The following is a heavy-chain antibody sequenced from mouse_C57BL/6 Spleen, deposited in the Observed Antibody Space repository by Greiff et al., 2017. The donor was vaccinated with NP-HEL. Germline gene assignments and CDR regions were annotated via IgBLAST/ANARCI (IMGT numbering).Heavy chain of an antibody. D-gene: IGHD1-1*01. CDR2: ISYDGSN. V-gene: IGHV3-6*01. CDR3: ARYGGTFDY. Sequence: EESGPGLVKPSQSLSLTCSVTGYSITSGYYWNWIRQFPGNKLEWMGYISYDGSNNYNPSLKNRISITRDTSKNQFFLKLNSVTTEDTATYYCARYGGTFDYWGQGTTLTVSS. CDR1: GYSITSGYY. J-gene: IGHJ2*01.